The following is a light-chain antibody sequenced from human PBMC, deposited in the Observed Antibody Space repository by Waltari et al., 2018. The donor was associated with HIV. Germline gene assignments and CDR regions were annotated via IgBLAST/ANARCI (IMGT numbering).Light chain of an antibody. CDR2: SAS. CDR1: QEIGTY. Sequence: AIRMTQSPSSLYASTGDRVTISCRASQEIGTYLAWYQHKPGKVPELLMYSASTLQSGLPSRFNGSGSGTDFTLTIDCLQSEDFATYYCQQYYSYPQAFGQGTKLEIK. V-gene: IGKV1-8*01. J-gene: IGKJ2*01. CDR3: QQYYSYPQA.